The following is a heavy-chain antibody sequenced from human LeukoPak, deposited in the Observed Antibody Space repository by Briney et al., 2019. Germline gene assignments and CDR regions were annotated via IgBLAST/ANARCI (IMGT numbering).Heavy chain of an antibody. J-gene: IGHJ5*02. Sequence: RASVKVSCKASGYTFTGYYMHWVRQAPGQGLEWMGWINPNSGGTNYAQKFQGRVTMTRDTSISTAYMELSRLRSDDTAVYYCARSGYCSSTSCFPFDPWGQGTLVTVSS. V-gene: IGHV1-2*02. D-gene: IGHD2-2*01. CDR1: GYTFTGYY. CDR2: INPNSGGT. CDR3: ARSGYCSSTSCFPFDP.